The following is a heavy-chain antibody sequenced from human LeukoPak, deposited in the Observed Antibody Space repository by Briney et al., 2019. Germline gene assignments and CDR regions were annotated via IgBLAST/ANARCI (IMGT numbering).Heavy chain of an antibody. CDR2: IYYSGST. D-gene: IGHD4-11*01. V-gene: IGHV4-59*08. J-gene: IGHJ4*02. CDR3: ARAYTKAGYFDY. Sequence: SETLSLTCTVSGGSISSYYWSWIRQPPWKGLEWIGYIYYSGSTNYNPSLKSRVTISVDTSKNQFSLKLSSVTAADTAVYYCARAYTKAGYFDYWGQGTLVTVSS. CDR1: GGSISSYY.